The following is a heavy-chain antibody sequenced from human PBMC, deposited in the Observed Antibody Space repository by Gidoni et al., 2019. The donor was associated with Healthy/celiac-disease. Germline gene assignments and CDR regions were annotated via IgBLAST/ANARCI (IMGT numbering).Heavy chain of an antibody. Sequence: QVQPQESGPGLVKSSESLSLTCTVSGGSVSSGRYYWSWILQPPGKGLERIGSIYYRGSTNSNPYLKSRVTISVDTCQNQFSLKLSSVSAAETGLDYCARVGVGSTRYAFDIWGHGTMVTVSS. V-gene: IGHV4-61*01. CDR2: IYYRGST. CDR1: GGSVSSGRYY. D-gene: IGHD1-26*01. J-gene: IGHJ3*02. CDR3: ARVGVGSTRYAFDI.